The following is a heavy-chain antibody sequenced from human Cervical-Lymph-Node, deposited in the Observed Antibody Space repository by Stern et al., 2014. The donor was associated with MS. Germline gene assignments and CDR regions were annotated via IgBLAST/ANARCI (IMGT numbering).Heavy chain of an antibody. CDR3: AREEQQLVHGNWFDP. D-gene: IGHD6-13*01. J-gene: IGHJ5*02. V-gene: IGHV4-38-2*02. CDR2: IYHSGST. CDR1: GYSISSGYY. Sequence: QVQLQESGPGLVKPSETLSLTCTVSGYSISSGYYWGWIRQPPGKGLEWIGTIYHSGSTYYNPSLKSRVTISVDTPKNQFSLKLSSVTAADTAVYYCAREEQQLVHGNWFDPWGQGTLVTVSS.